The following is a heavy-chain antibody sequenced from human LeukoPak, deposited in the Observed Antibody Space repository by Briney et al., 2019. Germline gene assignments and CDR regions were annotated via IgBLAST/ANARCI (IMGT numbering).Heavy chain of an antibody. CDR2: INPNSGDT. J-gene: IGHJ4*02. CDR3: ARGGDSTNFDY. V-gene: IGHV1-2*02. CDR1: GYTFTGYY. Sequence: ASVKVSCKASGYTFTGYYIHWVRQAPGQGLEWMGWINPNSGDTNYAQEFQGRVTMTRDTSISTAYMELSRLRSDDPAVYYCARGGDSTNFDYWGQGTLVTVSS. D-gene: IGHD4-11*01.